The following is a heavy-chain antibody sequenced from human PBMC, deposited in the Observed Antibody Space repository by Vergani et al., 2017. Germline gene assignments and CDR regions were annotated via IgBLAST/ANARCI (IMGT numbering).Heavy chain of an antibody. J-gene: IGHJ6*03. V-gene: IGHV4-34*01. CDR2: IDHTGRP. CDR3: ARVNTETNGHRYYYYYMDV. Sequence: QVQLQQWGGGLLKPSETLSLTCVVNGGSFTSYHWTWIPPSPGEGLEWVGDIDHTGRPDDNPSLKGRLTMSVDKSRNQFTLTVNSVTATDTAIYFCARVNTETNGHRYYYYYMDVWGQGTAVTVS. CDR1: GGSFTSYH. D-gene: IGHD4-11*01.